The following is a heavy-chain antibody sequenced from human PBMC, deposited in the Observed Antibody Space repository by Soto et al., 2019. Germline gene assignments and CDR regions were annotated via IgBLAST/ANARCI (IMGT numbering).Heavy chain of an antibody. CDR2: VFFSGST. J-gene: IGHJ4*02. D-gene: IGHD3-22*01. Sequence: PSETLSLTCTVSGASVGSGSFYWSWIRQPPGKGLEWIGYVFFSGSTNYNPSLKGRVTISIDTSKNQFSLKLISVTAADTAVYYCARVSTYYFDSSGSYTSDYWGQGTLVTVSS. CDR1: GASVGSGSFY. V-gene: IGHV4-61*01. CDR3: ARVSTYYFDSSGSYTSDY.